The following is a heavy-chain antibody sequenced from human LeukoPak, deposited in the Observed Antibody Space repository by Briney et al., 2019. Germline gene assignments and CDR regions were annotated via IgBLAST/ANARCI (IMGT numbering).Heavy chain of an antibody. J-gene: IGHJ4*02. V-gene: IGHV4-38-2*02. D-gene: IGHD3-22*01. CDR1: GYSISSGYY. CDR3: ARDTYYYDSSGQRGFDY. Sequence: PSETLSLTCTVSGYSISSGYYWGWIRQPPGKGLEWIGNIYHSGSTYYNPSLKSRVIISVDTSKNQFSLKLTSVTAADTAVYYCARDTYYYDSSGQRGFDYWGQGTLVTVSS. CDR2: IYHSGST.